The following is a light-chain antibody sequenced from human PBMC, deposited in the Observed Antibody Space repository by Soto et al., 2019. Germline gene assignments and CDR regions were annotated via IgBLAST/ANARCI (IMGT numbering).Light chain of an antibody. CDR1: QSVSSN. CDR2: GAS. CDR3: QQYNNWPWT. Sequence: VMTQSPSTLSVSPAGRATLSCRASQSVSSNLAWYQQKPGQAPRLLIYGASTRATGIPARFSGSGSGTEFTLTISSLQSEDFAVYYCQQYNNWPWTFGQGAKV. V-gene: IGKV3-15*01. J-gene: IGKJ1*01.